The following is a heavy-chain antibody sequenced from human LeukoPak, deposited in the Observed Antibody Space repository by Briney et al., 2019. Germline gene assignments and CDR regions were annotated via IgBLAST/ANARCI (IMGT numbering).Heavy chain of an antibody. J-gene: IGHJ4*02. V-gene: IGHV3-74*01. CDR2: INSDGSST. D-gene: IGHD3-9*01. Sequence: QPGGSLRLSCAASGFTFSSYWMHWVRQAPGKGLVWVSRINSDGSSTSYADSVKGRFTISRDNAKNTLYLQMNSLRAEDSALYCCARDYDILTGWDFDYWGQGTLVTVSS. CDR1: GFTFSSYW. CDR3: ARDYDILTGWDFDY.